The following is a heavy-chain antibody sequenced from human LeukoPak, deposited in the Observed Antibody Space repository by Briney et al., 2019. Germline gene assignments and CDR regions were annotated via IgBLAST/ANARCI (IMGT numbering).Heavy chain of an antibody. CDR1: GFTFSSYA. Sequence: GGSLRLSCAASGFTFSSYAMHWVRQAPGKGLEWVAVISYDGSNKYYADSVKGRFTISRDNSKNTLYLQMNSLRAEDTAVYYCASPPMYSSSSVYFDYWGQGTLVTVSS. J-gene: IGHJ4*02. D-gene: IGHD6-6*01. CDR3: ASPPMYSSSSVYFDY. V-gene: IGHV3-30*04. CDR2: ISYDGSNK.